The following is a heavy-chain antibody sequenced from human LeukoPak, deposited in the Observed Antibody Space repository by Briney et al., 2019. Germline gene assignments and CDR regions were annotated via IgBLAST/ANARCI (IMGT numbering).Heavy chain of an antibody. D-gene: IGHD1-26*01. CDR1: GYTFTSYG. V-gene: IGHV1-18*01. J-gene: IGHJ5*02. CDR2: INTDNGNT. Sequence: ASVKVSCRASGYTFTSYGISWVRQAPGQGLEWMGWINTDNGNTNYAQKLQGRVTMTTDTSTSTAYMELRTLRSDDTAVYYCARDQGGATSDPWGQGTLVTVSS. CDR3: ARDQGGATSDP.